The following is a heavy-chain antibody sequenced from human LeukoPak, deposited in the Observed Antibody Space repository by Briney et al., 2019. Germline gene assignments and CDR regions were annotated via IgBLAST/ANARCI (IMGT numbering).Heavy chain of an antibody. V-gene: IGHV3-49*04. CDR2: IRSKPYGGTA. Sequence: GGSLRLSCTASGLLFGDYAMTWVRQAPGKGLEWVGFIRSKPYGGTAYYAASVKGRFTISRDDSITIAYLDMNGLKSEDTGDYHCTVQVIPSDKWFDPWGQGTPVTVSS. CDR1: GLLFGDYA. D-gene: IGHD2-21*01. J-gene: IGHJ5*02. CDR3: TVQVIPSDKWFDP.